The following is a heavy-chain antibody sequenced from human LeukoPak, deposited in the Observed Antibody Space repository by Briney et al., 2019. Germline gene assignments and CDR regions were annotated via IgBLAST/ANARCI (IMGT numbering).Heavy chain of an antibody. J-gene: IGHJ3*01. D-gene: IGHD6-19*01. CDR2: IYYSGST. V-gene: IGHV4-38-2*01. CDR3: AKNSSGSAFDV. Sequence: NPSETLSLTCAVSGYSISSSDYWGWIRQPPGKGLEWIASIYYSGSTHYNPSLKSRVTISVGTSKRQFSLNVNSVTAADTAIYYCAKNSSGSAFDVWGQGTMVTVSS. CDR1: GYSISSSDY.